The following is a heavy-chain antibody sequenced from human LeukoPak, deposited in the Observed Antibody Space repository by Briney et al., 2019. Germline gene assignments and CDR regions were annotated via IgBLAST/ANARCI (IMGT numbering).Heavy chain of an antibody. Sequence: GSSVKVSCKASGGTFSPYAISWVLQAPGHGLEWMGRITSKFGAASYAQKFQGRVSITTDESTNTAYMNLSSLRSEDTAMYYCARDVGYHYLNWFDSWGQGTLVTVSS. CDR1: GGTFSPYA. CDR3: ARDVGYHYLNWFDS. V-gene: IGHV1-69*05. J-gene: IGHJ5*01. CDR2: ITSKFGAA. D-gene: IGHD5-12*01.